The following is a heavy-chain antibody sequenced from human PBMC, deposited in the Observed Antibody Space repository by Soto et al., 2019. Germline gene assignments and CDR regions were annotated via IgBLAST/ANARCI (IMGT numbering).Heavy chain of an antibody. Sequence: GGSLRLSCAASGFTFTTYGMHWVRPAPGKGLEWVAVISYDGTNKFYEDSVDGRFTISRDNSKNTLFLQMNSLRPEDTAVYYCARGTPYTTGWYYFDFWGQGTLVTVSS. D-gene: IGHD6-19*01. V-gene: IGHV3-30*03. J-gene: IGHJ4*02. CDR3: ARGTPYTTGWYYFDF. CDR1: GFTFTTYG. CDR2: ISYDGTNK.